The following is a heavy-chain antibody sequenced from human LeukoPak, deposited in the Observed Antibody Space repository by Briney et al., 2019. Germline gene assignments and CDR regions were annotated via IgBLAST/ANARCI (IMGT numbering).Heavy chain of an antibody. CDR2: ISPYNGNT. J-gene: IGHJ5*02. V-gene: IGHV1-18*01. D-gene: IGHD3-10*01. CDR3: ATSITMVRGVIISGDWFDP. Sequence: ASVKVPCKTSGYTFTSYSISWVRQAPGQGLEWMGSISPYNGNTNYAQKLQGRVTMTTDTSTSTAYMDLRSLRSDDTALYYCATSITMVRGVIISGDWFDPWGQGTLVTVSS. CDR1: GYTFTSYS.